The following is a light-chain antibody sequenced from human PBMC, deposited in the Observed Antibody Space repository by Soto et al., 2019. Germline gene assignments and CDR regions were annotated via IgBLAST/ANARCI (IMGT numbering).Light chain of an antibody. J-gene: IGLJ1*01. CDR3: NSHTSGDFRV. Sequence: SYELTQPPSVSVAPGQTATVTCGGNNIESKSVHWYQQTPGQAPVLVVYDDSDRPSGIPERFSGSKSGYTASLTISGLQAEDEADYYCNSHTSGDFRVFGTGTKLTVL. V-gene: IGLV3-21*02. CDR1: NIESKS. CDR2: DDS.